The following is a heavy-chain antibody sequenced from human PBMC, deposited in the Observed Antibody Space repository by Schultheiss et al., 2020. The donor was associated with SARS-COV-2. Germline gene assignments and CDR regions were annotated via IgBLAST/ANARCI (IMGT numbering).Heavy chain of an antibody. J-gene: IGHJ6*02. Sequence: GGSLRLSCAASGFTFSSSWMHWVCQAPEKGLEWVADIKCDGSEKYYVDSVKGRLTISRDNAKNSLYLQMNSLRAEDTAVYYCAALYYYYYGMDVWGQGTTVTVSS. CDR2: IKCDGSEK. V-gene: IGHV3-52*01. CDR3: AALYYYYYGMDV. CDR1: GFTFSSSW.